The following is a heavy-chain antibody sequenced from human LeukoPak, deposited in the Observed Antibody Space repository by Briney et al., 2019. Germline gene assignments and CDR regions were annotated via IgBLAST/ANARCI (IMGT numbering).Heavy chain of an antibody. Sequence: SETLSLTCTVSGGSISSSSYYWGWIRQPPGKGLEWIGSINYSGSTYYNPSLKSRVTISVDTSKTQFSLKLSSVTAADTAVYYCARLSDYWGQGALVAVSS. CDR3: ARLSDY. J-gene: IGHJ4*02. CDR2: INYSGST. V-gene: IGHV4-39*01. CDR1: GGSISSSSYY.